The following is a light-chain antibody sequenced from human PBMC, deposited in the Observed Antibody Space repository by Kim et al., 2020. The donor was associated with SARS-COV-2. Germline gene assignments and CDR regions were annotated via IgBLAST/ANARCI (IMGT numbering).Light chain of an antibody. V-gene: IGKV1-5*03. J-gene: IGKJ2*01. Sequence: DIQMTQSPSSLSASIGDRVTITCRASQSISSWLAWYQQKPGKAPKLLIYTASSLESGVPSRFSGSGSGPEFTLTISSLQPDAFATNFCKQYKSDARPMYTFGQGTKLEI. CDR1: QSISSW. CDR2: TAS. CDR3: KQYKSDARPMYT.